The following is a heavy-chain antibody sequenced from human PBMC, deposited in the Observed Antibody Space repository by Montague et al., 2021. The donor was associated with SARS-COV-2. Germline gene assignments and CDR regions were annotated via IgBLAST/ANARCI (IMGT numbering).Heavy chain of an antibody. CDR1: GFTFSSYA. CDR2: ISYDRTNE. J-gene: IGHJ4*02. V-gene: IGHV3-30*04. D-gene: IGHD6-13*01. CDR3: AREGITAAGKDFDY. Sequence: SLRLSCAASGFTFSSYAMHWVRQAPGQGLEWVAVISYDRTNEYYADSVKGRFTISRDNSKNTLYLQMNSLRAEDTAVYYCAREGITAAGKDFDYWGQGTLGSVSS.